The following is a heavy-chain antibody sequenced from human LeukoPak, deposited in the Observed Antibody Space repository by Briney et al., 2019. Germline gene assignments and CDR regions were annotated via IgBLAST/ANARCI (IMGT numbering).Heavy chain of an antibody. J-gene: IGHJ4*02. D-gene: IGHD1-7*01. CDR2: IYTSGST. V-gene: IGHV4-61*02. CDR3: ARGPQNWNYGAYSDY. Sequence: PSETLSLTCTVSGGSISSGSYYWSWIRQPAGKGLEWIGRIYTSGSTNYNPSLKSRVTISVDTSKNQFSLKLSSVTAADTAVYYCARGPQNWNYGAYSDYWGQGTLVTVSS. CDR1: GGSISSGSYY.